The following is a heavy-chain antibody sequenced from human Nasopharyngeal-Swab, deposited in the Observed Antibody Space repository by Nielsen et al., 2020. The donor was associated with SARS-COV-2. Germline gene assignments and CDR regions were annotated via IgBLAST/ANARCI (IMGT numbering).Heavy chain of an antibody. CDR3: ARVVMAGPNYYMDV. Sequence: ASVKVSCKASGYTFTSYAMNWVRQAPGQGLEWMGWINTNTGNPTYAQGFTGRFVFSLDTSVSTAYLQISSLKAEDTAVYYCARVVMAGPNYYMDVWGKGTTVTVSS. J-gene: IGHJ6*03. CDR2: INTNTGNP. V-gene: IGHV7-4-1*02. CDR1: GYTFTSYA. D-gene: IGHD2-21*01.